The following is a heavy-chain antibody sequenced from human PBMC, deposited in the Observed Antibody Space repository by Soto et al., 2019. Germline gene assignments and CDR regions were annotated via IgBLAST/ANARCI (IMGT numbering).Heavy chain of an antibody. J-gene: IGHJ4*02. CDR2: ISAYNGNT. D-gene: IGHD6-13*01. Sequence: QVQLVQSGAEVKKPGASVKVSCKASGYTFTSYGISWVRQAPGQGLEWMGWISAYNGNTNYAQKLQGRVTMTTDTSTSTASMELRSLRSDDTALYYCARDTGYSSSWYLPAIAVAGTDYWGQGTLVTVSS. CDR1: GYTFTSYG. CDR3: ARDTGYSSSWYLPAIAVAGTDY. V-gene: IGHV1-18*01.